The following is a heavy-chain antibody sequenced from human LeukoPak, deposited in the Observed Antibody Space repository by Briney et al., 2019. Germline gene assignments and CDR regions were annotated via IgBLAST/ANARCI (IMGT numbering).Heavy chain of an antibody. V-gene: IGHV3-9*01. CDR2: VGWNSGGI. J-gene: IGHJ4*02. CDR3: AKEGDIAAAAPFDY. Sequence: GRSLRLSCAASGFTFDDYAMHWVRQAPGKGLEWVSGVGWNSGGIVYADSVKGRFTISRDNAKNSLYLQMNSLRAEDTALYYCAKEGDIAAAAPFDYWGQGTLVTVSS. D-gene: IGHD6-13*01. CDR1: GFTFDDYA.